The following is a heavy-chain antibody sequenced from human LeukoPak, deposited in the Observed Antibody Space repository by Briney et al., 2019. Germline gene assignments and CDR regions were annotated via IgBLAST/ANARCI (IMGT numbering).Heavy chain of an antibody. Sequence: ASVKVSCKASGYTFTSYDINWVRQATGQGLEWMGWKNPNSGNTGYAQKFQGRVTMTRNTSISTAYMELSSLRSEDTAVYYCARRRGYSSYFDYWGQGTLVTVSS. CDR2: KNPNSGNT. V-gene: IGHV1-8*01. CDR3: ARRRGYSSYFDY. CDR1: GYTFTSYD. J-gene: IGHJ4*02. D-gene: IGHD5-18*01.